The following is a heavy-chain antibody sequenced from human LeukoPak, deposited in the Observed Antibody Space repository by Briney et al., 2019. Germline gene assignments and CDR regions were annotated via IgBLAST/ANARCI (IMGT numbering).Heavy chain of an antibody. V-gene: IGHV3-23*01. D-gene: IGHD3-22*01. CDR1: GFTFSSYA. CDR3: AREFGSSGYYYFDY. CDR2: ISAGGGST. Sequence: GGSLRLSCAASGFTFSSYAMSWVRQAPGKGLEWVSGISAGGGSTYYADSVKGRFSISRDNAKNTLYLQIDSLRAEDTAVYYCAREFGSSGYYYFDYWGQGTLVTVSS. J-gene: IGHJ4*02.